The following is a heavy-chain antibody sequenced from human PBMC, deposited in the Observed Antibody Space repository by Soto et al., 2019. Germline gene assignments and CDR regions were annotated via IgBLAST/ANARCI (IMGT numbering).Heavy chain of an antibody. CDR3: ARDRHYLGYCSGGSCYSTEHYYYYYGMDV. D-gene: IGHD2-15*01. J-gene: IGHJ6*02. CDR1: GGSISSGGYY. Sequence: SETLSLTCTVSGGSISSGGYYWSWIRQHPGKGLEWIGYIYYSGSTYYNPSLKSRVTISVDTSRNQFSLKLSSVTAADTAVYYCARDRHYLGYCSGGSCYSTEHYYYYYGMDVWGQGPTVTVSS. V-gene: IGHV4-31*03. CDR2: IYYSGST.